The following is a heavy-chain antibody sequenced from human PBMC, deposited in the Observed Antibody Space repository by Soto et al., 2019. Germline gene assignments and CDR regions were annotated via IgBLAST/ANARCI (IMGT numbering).Heavy chain of an antibody. V-gene: IGHV4-61*01. CDR2: IYYSGST. J-gene: IGHJ5*02. CDR3: ARDPNAYCSGGSCSHNWFDP. Sequence: PSEILSLTCTVSGGSVSSGSYYWSWIRQPPGKGLEWIGYIYYSGSTNYNPSLKSRVTISVDTSKNQFSLKLSSVTAADTAVYYCARDPNAYCSGGSCSHNWFDPWGQGTLVTVSS. CDR1: GGSVSSGSYY. D-gene: IGHD2-15*01.